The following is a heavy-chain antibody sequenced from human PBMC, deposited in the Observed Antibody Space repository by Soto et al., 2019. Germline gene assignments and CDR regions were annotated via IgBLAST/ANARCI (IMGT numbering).Heavy chain of an antibody. CDR1: GDSVSSNSAG. J-gene: IGHJ4*01. V-gene: IGHV6-1*01. Sequence: SQTLSLSCAITGDSVSSNSAGWSWVRQSPSRGLEWLGRTYYRSKWYYEYAVSVRGRITINPDTSKNQYSLQLNSVTPEDTAVYFCARGEQYSGRIFDYWGQGTLVTVSS. CDR3: ARGEQYSGRIFDY. CDR2: TYYRSKWYY. D-gene: IGHD1-26*01.